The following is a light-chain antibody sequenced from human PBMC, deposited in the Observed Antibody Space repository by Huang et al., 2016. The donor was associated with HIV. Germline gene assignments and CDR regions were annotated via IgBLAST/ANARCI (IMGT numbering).Light chain of an antibody. CDR2: KAS. V-gene: IGKV1-5*03. Sequence: DIQMTQSASTLSASVGDRVTITCRASQTISNWFAWYQQKPGKAPNLLIYKASTLESRVPSRFSGSGSGTEFTLTISSLQPDDFATYYCHHYNSYSGAFGQGTKVEIK. CDR3: HHYNSYSGA. CDR1: QTISNW. J-gene: IGKJ1*01.